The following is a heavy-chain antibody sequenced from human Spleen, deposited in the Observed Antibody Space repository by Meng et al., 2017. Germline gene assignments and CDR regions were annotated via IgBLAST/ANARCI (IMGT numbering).Heavy chain of an antibody. CDR3: AKDSSWYSVPAFYCYSGMDV. V-gene: IGHV3-23*01. J-gene: IGHJ6*02. CDR2: TSGRGGST. CDR1: GFTFSSYA. Sequence: GGSLRPSCAASGFTFSSYAMSWVRQAPGKGLEWVSATSGRGGSTYYADSVKGRFTISRDNSMNTLYLQMNSLRAEDTAVYYCAKDSSWYSVPAFYCYSGMDVWGQGTTVTVSS. D-gene: IGHD6-13*01.